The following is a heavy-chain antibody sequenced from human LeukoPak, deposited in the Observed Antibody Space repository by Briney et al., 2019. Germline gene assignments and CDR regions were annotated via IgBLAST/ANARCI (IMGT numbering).Heavy chain of an antibody. CDR1: VYSFTHW. CDR2: IDPGYSNM. CDR3: ATGSSGGYSH. V-gene: IGHV5-10-1*01. Sequence: GESLKISCTGSVYSFTHWITWVRQMPGKGLEWLGTIDPGYSNMKNYNPSLEGHVTISVDKSINTVYLQWSSLKASDSATYYCATGSSGGYSHWGQGTLVTVSS. J-gene: IGHJ4*02. D-gene: IGHD3-10*01.